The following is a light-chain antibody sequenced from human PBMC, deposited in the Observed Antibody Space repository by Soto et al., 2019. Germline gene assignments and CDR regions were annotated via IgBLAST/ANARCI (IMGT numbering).Light chain of an antibody. J-gene: IGLJ2*01. V-gene: IGLV2-14*01. CDR3: SSFTTGSTVV. CDR1: SNDVGGYNY. CDR2: DVS. Sequence: QSALTQPASVSGSPRQSITISCTGTSNDVGGYNYVSWYQQHPGKAPKLMIYDVSNRPSGVSNRFSGSKSGNTASLTIAGRQAEDEADYYCSSFTTGSTVVFGGGTKLTVL.